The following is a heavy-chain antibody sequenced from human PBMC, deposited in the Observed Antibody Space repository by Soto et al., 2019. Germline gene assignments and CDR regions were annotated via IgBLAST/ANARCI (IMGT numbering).Heavy chain of an antibody. D-gene: IGHD5-18*01. J-gene: IGHJ4*02. CDR1: GFTVSSNH. Sequence: VQLVESGGGLIQPGGSLRLSCVASGFTVSSNHMTWVRQAPGRGPEWVSTVYPGGNTYYADSVKGRFTISRDNSQNMEYLQMNSRRAEDTAVYYCARGVDRAKAGYWGQGTLVTVSS. CDR3: ARGVDRAKAGY. CDR2: VYPGGNT. V-gene: IGHV3-53*01.